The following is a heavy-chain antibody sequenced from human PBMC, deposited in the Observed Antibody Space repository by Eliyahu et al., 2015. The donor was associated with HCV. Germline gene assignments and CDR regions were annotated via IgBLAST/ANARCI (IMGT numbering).Heavy chain of an antibody. V-gene: IGHV1-69*02. Sequence: QVQLVQSGAEVKKPGSSVKVSCKASGGTFNTYTFSWVRQAPGHGLEWMGRIVPVLDVADYAQKFKGRVRITADKSTGTAYMELTGLRPEDTAVYYCARAMLRGDQDSWGQGTLVTASS. CDR3: ARAMLRGDQDS. J-gene: IGHJ4*02. D-gene: IGHD3-10*01. CDR2: IVPVLDVA. CDR1: GGTFNTYT.